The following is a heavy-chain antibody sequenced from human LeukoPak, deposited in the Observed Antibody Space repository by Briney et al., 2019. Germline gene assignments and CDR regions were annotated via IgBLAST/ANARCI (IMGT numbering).Heavy chain of an antibody. CDR3: ARDANYHVSSDYYDAFDI. D-gene: IGHD3-22*01. V-gene: IGHV3-9*01. CDR1: GFTFDDYA. Sequence: GGSLRLSCAASGFTFDDYAMHWVRQAPGKGLEWVSGISWNSGSIGYADSVKGRFTISRDNAKNSLYLQMNSPRAEDTAVYYCARDANYHVSSDYYDAFDIWGQGIMVTVSS. J-gene: IGHJ3*02. CDR2: ISWNSGSI.